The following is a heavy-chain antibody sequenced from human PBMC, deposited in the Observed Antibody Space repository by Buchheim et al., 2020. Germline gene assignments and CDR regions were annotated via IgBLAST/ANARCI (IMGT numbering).Heavy chain of an antibody. D-gene: IGHD2-2*01. J-gene: IGHJ6*02. CDR1: GFTFSSYA. Sequence: QVQLVESGGGVVQPGRSLRLSCAASGFTFSSYAMHWVRQAPGKGLEWVAVISYDGSNKYYADSVKGRFTISRDNSKNTLYLQMNSLRAEDTAVYYCARGLYQLLPSYYYYGMDVWGQGTT. CDR2: ISYDGSNK. V-gene: IGHV3-30*04. CDR3: ARGLYQLLPSYYYYGMDV.